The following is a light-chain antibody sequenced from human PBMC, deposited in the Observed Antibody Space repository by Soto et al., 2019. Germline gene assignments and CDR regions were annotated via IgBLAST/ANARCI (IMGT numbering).Light chain of an antibody. CDR1: SSDVDTSTY. CDR3: STYTSSSTWV. Sequence: QSVLTQPASVSGSPGQSITISCTRMSSDVDTSTYVSWFQQHPGEAPKLMIYEFRNRPSGVSNRFSGSKSGNTASLTISGLQAEDEADYYCSTYTSSSTWVFGGGTKLTVL. CDR2: EFR. J-gene: IGLJ3*02. V-gene: IGLV2-14*01.